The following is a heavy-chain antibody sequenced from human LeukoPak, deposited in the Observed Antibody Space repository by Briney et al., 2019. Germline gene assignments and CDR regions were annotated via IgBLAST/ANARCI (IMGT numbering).Heavy chain of an antibody. V-gene: IGHV5-10-1*01. CDR3: ARRPKRSSWYYFDF. Sequence: HGESLKISCKGSGYSFTNYWISWVRQMPGKGLEWMGRIDPSDSYNNYSPSFQGHVTISADKSISTAYLQWSSLKASDTAMYYCARRPKRSSWYYFDFWGQGTLVTVSS. CDR1: GYSFTNYW. CDR2: IDPSDSYN. J-gene: IGHJ4*02. D-gene: IGHD6-13*01.